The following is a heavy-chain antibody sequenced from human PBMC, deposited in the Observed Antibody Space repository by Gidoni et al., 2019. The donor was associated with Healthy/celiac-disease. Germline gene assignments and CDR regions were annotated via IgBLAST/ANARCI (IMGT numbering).Heavy chain of an antibody. V-gene: IGHV4-39*01. Sequence: QLQLQESGPGLVKPSETLSLTCTVSGGSISSSSYYWGWIRQPPGKGLEWIGSIYYSGSTYYNPSLKSRVTISVDTSKNQFSLKLSSVTAADTTVYYCARHMRLGDDAFDIWGQGTMVTVSS. CDR1: GGSISSSSYY. CDR3: ARHMRLGDDAFDI. D-gene: IGHD3-16*01. J-gene: IGHJ3*02. CDR2: IYYSGST.